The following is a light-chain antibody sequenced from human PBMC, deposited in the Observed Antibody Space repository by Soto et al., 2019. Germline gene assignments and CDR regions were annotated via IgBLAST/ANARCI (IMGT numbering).Light chain of an antibody. CDR1: QPISNY. CDR2: GAS. Sequence: DIQMTQSPSSLSASVGDRVTITCRASQPISNYLNWYQQKPGKAPKLLIYGASSLQRGVPSRFSGSGSGTDFTLTIGSLQPEDFATYYCQQSYSPPPITFGQGTRLEIK. J-gene: IGKJ5*01. CDR3: QQSYSPPPIT. V-gene: IGKV1-39*01.